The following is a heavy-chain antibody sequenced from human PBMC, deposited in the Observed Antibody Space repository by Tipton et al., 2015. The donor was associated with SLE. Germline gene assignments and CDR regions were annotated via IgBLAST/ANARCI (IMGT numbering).Heavy chain of an antibody. CDR3: VYGGWLGLDY. Sequence: TLSLTCTVSGGSFSSGDYFWSWIRQPPGKGLEWIGYIHYSGSTYYNPSLKSRITISVDTSKNQFSLKLSSVTAADTAVYYCVYGGWLGLDYWGQGTLVTVSS. CDR1: GGSFSSGDYF. J-gene: IGHJ4*02. D-gene: IGHD4-23*01. CDR2: IHYSGST. V-gene: IGHV4-30-4*01.